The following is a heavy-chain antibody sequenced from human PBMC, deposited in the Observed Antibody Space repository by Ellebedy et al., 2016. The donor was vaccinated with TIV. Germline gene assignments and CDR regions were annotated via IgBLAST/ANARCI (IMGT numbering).Heavy chain of an antibody. CDR1: GFGVGNNY. CDR2: IFSVGST. J-gene: IGHJ4*02. V-gene: IGHV3-66*01. D-gene: IGHD1-1*01. CDR3: TKDGSGTMNF. Sequence: GESLKISCAVSGFGVGNNYMSWVRQAPGKGLEWISVIFSVGSTYFADSVKGRFTISRDNTRNSLYLQMNRLRADDTAVYYCTKDGSGTMNFWGQGTLVTVSS.